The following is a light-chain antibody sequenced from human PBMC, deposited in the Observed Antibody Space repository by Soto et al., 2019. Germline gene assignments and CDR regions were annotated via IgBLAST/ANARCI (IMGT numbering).Light chain of an antibody. Sequence: DIVMTQTPLSSPVTLGQPASISCRSSHSLVHSDGNTYLSWLQQRPGQPPRLLIYKTSIRFSGVPDRFSGSGAGTDFTLSISRVEAEDVGIYYCMQASQFPFTFGPGTTVDIK. V-gene: IGKV2-24*01. CDR2: KTS. CDR1: HSLVHSDGNTY. J-gene: IGKJ3*01. CDR3: MQASQFPFT.